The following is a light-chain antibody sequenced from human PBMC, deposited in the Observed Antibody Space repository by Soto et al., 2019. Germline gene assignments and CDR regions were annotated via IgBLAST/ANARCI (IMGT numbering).Light chain of an antibody. Sequence: DIQMTQYPSNLSASLGDRVTITCRASQSISSWLAWYHQKPGKAPKLLIYKASSLESGVPSRFSGSGSGTDFTLTISRLEPEDFAVYYCQQYGSSGTFGQGTKVDIK. J-gene: IGKJ1*01. CDR3: QQYGSSGT. CDR1: QSISSW. V-gene: IGKV1-5*03. CDR2: KAS.